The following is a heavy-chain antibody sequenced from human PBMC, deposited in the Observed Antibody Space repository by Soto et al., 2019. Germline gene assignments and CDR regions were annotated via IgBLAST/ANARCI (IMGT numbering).Heavy chain of an antibody. CDR3: ASHCISTSCPKNHDY. Sequence: SETLSLTCTVSGGSISSGDYYWSWIRQPPGKGLEWIGYIYYSGSTYYNPSLKSRVTISVDTSKNQFSLKLSSVTAADTAVYYCASHCISTSCPKNHDYWGQGTLVTVSS. CDR1: GGSISSGDYY. D-gene: IGHD2-2*01. J-gene: IGHJ4*02. CDR2: IYYSGST. V-gene: IGHV4-30-4*01.